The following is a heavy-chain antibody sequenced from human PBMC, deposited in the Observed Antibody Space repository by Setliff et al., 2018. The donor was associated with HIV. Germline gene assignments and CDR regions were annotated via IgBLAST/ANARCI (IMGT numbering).Heavy chain of an antibody. Sequence: SVKVSCKASGFTFTDSAVQWVRQTRGQRLEWIGWIVVGRGNTNYAQQLQGRVTITRDMSTSTAYMELSSLRSEDTAVYYCVADPSISMVRGLILGSTFDIWGQGTMVTVSS. V-gene: IGHV1-58*01. CDR3: VADPSISMVRGLILGSTFDI. CDR1: GFTFTDSA. CDR2: IVVGRGNT. D-gene: IGHD3-10*01. J-gene: IGHJ3*02.